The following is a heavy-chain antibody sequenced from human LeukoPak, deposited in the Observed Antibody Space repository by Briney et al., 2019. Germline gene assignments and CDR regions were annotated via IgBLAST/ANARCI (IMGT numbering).Heavy chain of an antibody. Sequence: GGSLRLSCAASGFTFSSHGMSWVRQAPGKGLEWVSAISGSGGSTYYADSVKGRFTISRDNSKNTLYLQMNSLRAEDTAVYYCTRGPLGALYYFDSWGQGTLVSVSS. J-gene: IGHJ4*02. CDR2: ISGSGGST. CDR1: GFTFSSHG. CDR3: TRGPLGALYYFDS. V-gene: IGHV3-23*01. D-gene: IGHD3-16*01.